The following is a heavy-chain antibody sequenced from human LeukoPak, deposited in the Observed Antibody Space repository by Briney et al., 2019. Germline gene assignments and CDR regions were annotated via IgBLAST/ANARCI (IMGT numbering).Heavy chain of an antibody. CDR3: ARDRDYYDSKGMDYFDY. CDR1: GYTFTSYG. Sequence: ASVKVSCKASGYTFTSYGISWVRQAPGQGLEWMGWISAYNGNTNYAQKLQGRVTMTTDTSTSTAYMELRSLRSDDTAVYYCARDRDYYDSKGMDYFDYWGQGTLVTVSS. V-gene: IGHV1-18*01. J-gene: IGHJ4*02. CDR2: ISAYNGNT. D-gene: IGHD3-22*01.